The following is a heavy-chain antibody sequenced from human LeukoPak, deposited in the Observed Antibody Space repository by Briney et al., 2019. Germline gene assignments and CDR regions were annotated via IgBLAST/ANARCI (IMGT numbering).Heavy chain of an antibody. CDR3: VRDEDSPPDY. CDR1: GFMLGSNG. J-gene: IGHJ4*02. CDR2: IDTNGRST. V-gene: IGHV3-74*01. Sequence: GGSLRLSCAVSGFMLGSNGMHWVRQAPGKGLVWISFIDTNGRSTAYADSVKGRFTISRDNAKNTLYLQMNGLTDEDTAVYYCVRDEDSPPDYWGQGTLVTVSS.